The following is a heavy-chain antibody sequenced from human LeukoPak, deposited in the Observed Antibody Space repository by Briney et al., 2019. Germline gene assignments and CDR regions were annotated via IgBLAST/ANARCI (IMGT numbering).Heavy chain of an antibody. CDR2: ISAYNGNT. V-gene: IGHV1-18*01. D-gene: IGHD5-12*01. CDR3: ARDIVATTCLDY. J-gene: IGHJ4*02. CDR1: GYTFTSYG. Sequence: EASVKVSCKASGYTFTSYGISWVRQAPGQGLEWMGWISAYNGNTNYAQKLQGRVTMTTDTSTSTAYMELRSLRSDDTAVYHCARDIVATTCLDYWGQGTLVTVSS.